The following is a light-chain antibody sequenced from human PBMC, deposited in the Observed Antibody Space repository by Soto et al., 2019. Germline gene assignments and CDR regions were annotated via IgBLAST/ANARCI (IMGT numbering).Light chain of an antibody. Sequence: QSALTQPASVSGSPGQSITISCTGTSSDVGGYNYVSWYQQHPDKAPKLMIYDVNNRPSGVSNRFSGSKSGNTASLTISGLQAEDEADYYCSSYTSSSPRVFGTGTKLTVL. CDR2: DVN. V-gene: IGLV2-14*01. CDR1: SSDVGGYNY. J-gene: IGLJ1*01. CDR3: SSYTSSSPRV.